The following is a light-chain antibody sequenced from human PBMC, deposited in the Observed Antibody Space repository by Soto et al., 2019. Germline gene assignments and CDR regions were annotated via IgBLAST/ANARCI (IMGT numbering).Light chain of an antibody. CDR2: GNG. CDR3: HSYDRSLSGCYV. Sequence: QSVLTQPPSVSGAPGQRVSISCNGSSSNIGAGYDVHWYQQLPGTTPKLLIYGNGNRPSGVPDRFSGSKSGTSASLAITGLQAEEEADSSCHSYDRSLSGCYVFGPGTKVTVL. CDR1: SSNIGAGYD. J-gene: IGLJ1*01. V-gene: IGLV1-40*01.